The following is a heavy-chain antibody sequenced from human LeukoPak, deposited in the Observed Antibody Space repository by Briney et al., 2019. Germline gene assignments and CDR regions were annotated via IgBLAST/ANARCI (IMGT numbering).Heavy chain of an antibody. J-gene: IGHJ6*03. CDR2: INPNSGGT. CDR3: ATGGVIVTSKGYMDV. D-gene: IGHD3-3*01. Sequence: ASVKVSCKASGYTFTGYYMHWVRQAPGQGLEWMGWINPNSGGTNYARKFQGRVTMTRDTSISTAYMELSRLRSDDTAVYYCATGGVIVTSKGYMDVWGKGTTVTVSS. V-gene: IGHV1-2*02. CDR1: GYTFTGYY.